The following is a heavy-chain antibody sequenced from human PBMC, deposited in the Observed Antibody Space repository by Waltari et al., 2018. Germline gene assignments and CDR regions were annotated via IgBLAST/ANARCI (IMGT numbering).Heavy chain of an antibody. D-gene: IGHD6-13*01. J-gene: IGHJ4*02. V-gene: IGHV3-48*01. CDR3: ASGYSSSWEDDY. CDR2: ISSSSTI. CDR1: GFTFSSYS. Sequence: EVQLVESGGGLVQPGGSLRLSCAASGFTFSSYSMNWVRQAPGKGLEWVSYISSSSTIYYADSVKGRFTISRDNAKNSLYLQMNSLRAEDTAVYYCASGYSSSWEDDYWGQGTLVTVSS.